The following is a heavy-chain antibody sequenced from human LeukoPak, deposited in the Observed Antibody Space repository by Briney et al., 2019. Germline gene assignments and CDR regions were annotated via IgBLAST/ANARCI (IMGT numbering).Heavy chain of an antibody. V-gene: IGHV4-34*01. CDR2: INHSGST. CDR3: ARAEVRAAAARGWFDP. CDR1: GGSFSGYY. J-gene: IGHJ5*02. Sequence: SETLSLTCAVYGGSFSGYYWSWIRQPPGKGLEWIGEINHSGSTNYNPSLKSRVTISVDTSKNQFSLKLSSVTAAHTAVYYCARAEVRAAAARGWFDPWGQGTLVTVSS. D-gene: IGHD6-13*01.